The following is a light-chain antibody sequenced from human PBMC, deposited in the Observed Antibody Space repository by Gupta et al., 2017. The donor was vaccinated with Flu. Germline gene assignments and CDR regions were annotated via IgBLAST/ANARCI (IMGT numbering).Light chain of an antibody. CDR3: QQRSNWRAYT. Sequence: ELLLTQSPATLSLSPGERATLSCRASQSVSSYLAWYQQKPGQAPRLLIYDASNRATGIPARFSGSGYGTDFTLTISSLEPEDFAVYYCQQRSNWRAYTFGQGTKLEIK. CDR1: QSVSSY. CDR2: DAS. J-gene: IGKJ2*01. V-gene: IGKV3-11*01.